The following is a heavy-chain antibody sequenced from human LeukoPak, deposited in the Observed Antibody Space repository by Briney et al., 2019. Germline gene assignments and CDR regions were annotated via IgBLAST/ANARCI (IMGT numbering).Heavy chain of an antibody. CDR2: ISYDGSNK. J-gene: IGHJ4*02. V-gene: IGHV3-30*19. Sequence: GRSLRLSCAASGFTFSSYGMHWVRQAPGKGLEWVAVISYDGSNKYYADSVKGRFTISRDNSKNTLYLQMNSLRAEDTAVYYCARETQQLVGYYFDYWGQGTLVTVSS. D-gene: IGHD6-13*01. CDR3: ARETQQLVGYYFDY. CDR1: GFTFSSYG.